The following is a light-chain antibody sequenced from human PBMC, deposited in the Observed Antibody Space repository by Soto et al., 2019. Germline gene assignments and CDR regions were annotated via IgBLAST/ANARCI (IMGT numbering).Light chain of an antibody. CDR3: HQYGILPRT. V-gene: IGKV3-20*01. CDR2: GAS. CDR1: QSLTNNY. J-gene: IGKJ1*01. Sequence: EIVLTQSPGTLSMSPGERATLSCRASQSLTNNYLAWFQQKPGQAPRLLIYGASNRPTDIPDRFSGSGSGTDFSLTISRLEPEDFAVYYCHQYGILPRTFGQGIKVEIK.